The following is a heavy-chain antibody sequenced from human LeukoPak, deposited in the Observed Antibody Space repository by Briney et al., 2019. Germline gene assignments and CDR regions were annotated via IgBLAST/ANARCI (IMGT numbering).Heavy chain of an antibody. Sequence: PSETLSLTCTLSGGSIISYYWSWIRQPPGKELEWLGYIYYSGSTSYNPSLKSRLTISLDASKKQFSLKLNSVTAADTAVYYCARVRLTTNHFDYWGQGTPVTVSS. V-gene: IGHV4-59*01. CDR3: ARVRLTTNHFDY. CDR2: IYYSGST. D-gene: IGHD1/OR15-1a*01. CDR1: GGSIISYY. J-gene: IGHJ4*02.